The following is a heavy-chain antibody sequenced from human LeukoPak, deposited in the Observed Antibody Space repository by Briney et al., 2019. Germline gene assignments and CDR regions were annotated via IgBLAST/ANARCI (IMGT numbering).Heavy chain of an antibody. D-gene: IGHD3-22*01. Sequence: GASVKVSCKASGYTFTSYGISWVRQAPGQGLGWMGWISAYNGNTNYAQKLQGRVTMTTDTSTSTAYMELRSLRSDDTAVYYCARDIWDYYDSSGPFDYWGQGTLVTVSS. CDR3: ARDIWDYYDSSGPFDY. J-gene: IGHJ4*02. CDR2: ISAYNGNT. V-gene: IGHV1-18*01. CDR1: GYTFTSYG.